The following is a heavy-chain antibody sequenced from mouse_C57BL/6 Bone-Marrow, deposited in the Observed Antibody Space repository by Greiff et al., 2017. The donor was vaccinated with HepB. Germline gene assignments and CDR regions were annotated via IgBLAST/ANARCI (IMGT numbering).Heavy chain of an antibody. CDR3: ARDTTVVEWYFDV. CDR1: GFTFSDYG. J-gene: IGHJ1*03. CDR2: ISSGSSTI. Sequence: EVMLVESGGGLVKPGGSLKLSCAASGFTFSDYGMHWVRQAPEKGLEWVAYISSGSSTIYYADTVKGRFTISRDNAKNTLFLQMTRLRSEDTAMYYCARDTTVVEWYFDVWGTGTTVTVSS. D-gene: IGHD1-1*01. V-gene: IGHV5-17*01.